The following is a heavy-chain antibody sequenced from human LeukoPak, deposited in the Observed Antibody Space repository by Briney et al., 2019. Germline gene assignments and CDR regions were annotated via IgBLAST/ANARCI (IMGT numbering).Heavy chain of an antibody. Sequence: GGSLRLSWPASGFIFSSDAMSWDRQAPGKGLEWVSGSSGGSDSTNYADSVKGRFTISRDNSKNTLSLQMNSLRAEDTAIYHCTKDSAIYVVTAMVSWGQGNVVTVSS. CDR1: GFIFSSDA. D-gene: IGHD5-18*01. V-gene: IGHV3-23*01. CDR3: TKDSAIYVVTAMVS. CDR2: SSGGSDST. J-gene: IGHJ5*02.